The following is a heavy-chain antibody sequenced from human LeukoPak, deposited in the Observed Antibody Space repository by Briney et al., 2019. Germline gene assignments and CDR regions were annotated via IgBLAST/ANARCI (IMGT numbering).Heavy chain of an antibody. D-gene: IGHD6-13*01. CDR1: GGSTSSSSYY. Sequence: SETLSLACTVSGGSTSSSSYYWGWIRPPPGKGLEWIVSIGYSRKTYYNPSMKSRVTISVDSSKNQFSLKLSSVTAADTAVYYGLRHIGSASGDHFDYWGQGTLVTVSS. CDR2: IGYSRKT. V-gene: IGHV4-39*01. J-gene: IGHJ4*02. CDR3: LRHIGSASGDHFDY.